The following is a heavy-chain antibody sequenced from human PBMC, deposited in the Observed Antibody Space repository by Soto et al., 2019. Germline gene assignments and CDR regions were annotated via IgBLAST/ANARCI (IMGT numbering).Heavy chain of an antibody. CDR3: ARVPAAEHDYGDYCFDY. D-gene: IGHD4-17*01. J-gene: IGHJ4*02. Sequence: QVQLQQWGAGLLKPSETLSLTCAVYGGSFSGYYWSWIRQPPGKGLEWIGEINHSGSTNYNPSLKSRVTISVDTSKNQFSLKLSSVTAADTAVYYCARVPAAEHDYGDYCFDYWGQGTLVTVSS. CDR1: GGSFSGYY. CDR2: INHSGST. V-gene: IGHV4-34*01.